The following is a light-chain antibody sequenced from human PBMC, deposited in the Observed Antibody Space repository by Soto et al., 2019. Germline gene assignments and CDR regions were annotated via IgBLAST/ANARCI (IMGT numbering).Light chain of an antibody. J-gene: IGKJ1*01. Sequence: DIQMTQSPSTLSGSVGDRVTITCRASQTISSWLAWYQQKPGKAPKLLIYKASTLKSGVPSRFSRSGSGTEFALTISSLQPDDCATYYRQHFNSYSEPFGQGTKVDIK. CDR3: QHFNSYSEP. CDR1: QTISSW. CDR2: KAS. V-gene: IGKV1-5*03.